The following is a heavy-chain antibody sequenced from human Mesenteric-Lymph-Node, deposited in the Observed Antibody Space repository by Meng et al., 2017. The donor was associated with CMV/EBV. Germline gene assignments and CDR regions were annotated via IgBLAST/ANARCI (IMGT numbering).Heavy chain of an antibody. Sequence: GESLKISCAASGFTFSSYSMNWVRQAPGKGLEWVGRIKSKIAGGTTDYAAPVKGRFTISRDDSKNMLHLQMNSLKIEDTAVYYCIAAYCSDGACDSWGQGTLVTVSS. CDR2: IKSKIAGGTT. D-gene: IGHD2-15*01. V-gene: IGHV3-15*01. J-gene: IGHJ4*02. CDR3: IAAYCSDGACDS. CDR1: GFTFSSYS.